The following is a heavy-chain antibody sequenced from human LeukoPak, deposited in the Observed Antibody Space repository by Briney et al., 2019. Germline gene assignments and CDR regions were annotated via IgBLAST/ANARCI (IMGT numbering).Heavy chain of an antibody. CDR3: ARDTNGQDFDY. J-gene: IGHJ4*02. CDR2: INTNTGNP. D-gene: IGHD2-8*01. Sequence: ASVKVSCKASGYYMHWVRQAPGQGLEWMGWINTNTGNPTYAQGFTGRFVFSLDTSVSTAYLQISSLKAEDTAVYYCARDTNGQDFDYWGQGTLVTVSS. CDR1: GYY. V-gene: IGHV7-4-1*02.